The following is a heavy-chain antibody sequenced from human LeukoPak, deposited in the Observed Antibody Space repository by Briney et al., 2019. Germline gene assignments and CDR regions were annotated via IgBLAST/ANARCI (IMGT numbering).Heavy chain of an antibody. D-gene: IGHD6-6*01. CDR1: GFTFSSFS. CDR3: AKDSSIAARPWDDY. Sequence: TGGSLRLSCAASGFTFSSFSMNWVRQAPGKGLEWVSTLSPSGAATYYADSVKGRFTISRDNSKNTLYLQMNSLRAEDTAVYYCAKDSSIAARPWDDYWGQGTLVTVSS. J-gene: IGHJ4*02. V-gene: IGHV3-23*01. CDR2: LSPSGAAT.